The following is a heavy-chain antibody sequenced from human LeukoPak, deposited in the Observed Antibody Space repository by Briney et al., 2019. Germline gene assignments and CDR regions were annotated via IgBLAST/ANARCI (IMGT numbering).Heavy chain of an antibody. CDR3: ARDSSLRLWFRS. V-gene: IGHV3-30*03. CDR2: ISFDGSNK. CDR1: GFTFSSYG. D-gene: IGHD3-10*01. Sequence: PGGSLRLSCTASGFTFSSYGMNWVRQAPGKGLEWVAVISFDGSNKFYPDSVKGRFTISRDNSKNTLYLQMNRLRAEDTAVYYCARDSSLRLWFRSWGQGTLVTVSS. J-gene: IGHJ4*02.